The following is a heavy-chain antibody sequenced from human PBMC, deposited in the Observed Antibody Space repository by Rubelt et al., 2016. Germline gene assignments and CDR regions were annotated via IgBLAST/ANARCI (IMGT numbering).Heavy chain of an antibody. CDR3: AKSFGSSAGRSSDY. Sequence: EVQLLESGGGLVQPGGSLRLSCAASGITFSSHAMTWVRQAPVKGLEWVSTISGSGGSTYYADSVKGRFAISRDNSKNTPDLQMNSLGGDDTAVYYCAKSFGSSAGRSSDYWGQGTLVTVSS. V-gene: IGHV3-23*01. D-gene: IGHD6-6*01. J-gene: IGHJ4*02. CDR1: GITFSSHA. CDR2: ISGSGGST.